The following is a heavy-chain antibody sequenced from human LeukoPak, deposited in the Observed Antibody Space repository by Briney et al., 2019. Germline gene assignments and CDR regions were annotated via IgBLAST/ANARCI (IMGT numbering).Heavy chain of an antibody. D-gene: IGHD3-10*01. CDR3: AKDLGPTLLTRFDS. J-gene: IGHJ4*02. CDR2: IRGNGLST. Sequence: GGSLRPSCAASGFNLSSYAMTWVRQAPGMGLEWVSGIRGNGLSTYYADSVKGRFTISRDSSQNTLYLQLNSLRTEDTAVYYCAKDLGPTLLTRFDSWGQGTLVAVSS. V-gene: IGHV3-23*01. CDR1: GFNLSSYA.